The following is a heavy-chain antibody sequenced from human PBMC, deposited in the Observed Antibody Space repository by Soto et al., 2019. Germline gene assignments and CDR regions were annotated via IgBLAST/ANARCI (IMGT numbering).Heavy chain of an antibody. V-gene: IGHV5-51*01. CDR1: GYSFTSYW. D-gene: IGHD2-2*01. J-gene: IGHJ6*03. CDR2: IYPGDSDT. Sequence: GESLNISCKGSGYSFTSYWIGWVRQMPGKGLEWMGIIYPGDSDTRYSPSFQGQVTISADKSISTAYLQWSSLKASDTAMYYCARELVVPAATGYYYYYMDVWGKGTTVTVSS. CDR3: ARELVVPAATGYYYYYMDV.